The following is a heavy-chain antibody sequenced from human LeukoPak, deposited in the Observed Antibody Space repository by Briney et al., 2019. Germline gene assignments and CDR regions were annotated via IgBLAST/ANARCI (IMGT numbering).Heavy chain of an antibody. Sequence: SGGSLRLSCAASGFTFSSYAMSWVRQAPGKGLEWVSAISGSGGSTYYADSVKGRFTISRDNSKNTLYLQMNSLRAEDTAVYYCANYFWSGFPNWFDPWGQGTLVTVSS. V-gene: IGHV3-23*01. CDR1: GFTFSSYA. CDR2: ISGSGGST. D-gene: IGHD3-3*01. J-gene: IGHJ5*02. CDR3: ANYFWSGFPNWFDP.